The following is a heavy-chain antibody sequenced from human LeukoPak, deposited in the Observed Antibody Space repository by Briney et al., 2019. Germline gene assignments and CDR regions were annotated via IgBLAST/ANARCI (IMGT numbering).Heavy chain of an antibody. V-gene: IGHV3-48*04. CDR2: ISSSSSTI. D-gene: IGHD1-26*01. J-gene: IGHJ4*02. Sequence: GGSLRLSCAASGFTFSSYSMNWVRQAPGKGLEWVSYISSSSSTIYYADSVKGRFTISRDNAKNSLYLQMNSLRAEDTAVYYCARDINDNNLMVIVGATTNDYWGQGTLVTVSS. CDR3: ARDINDNNLMVIVGATTNDY. CDR1: GFTFSSYS.